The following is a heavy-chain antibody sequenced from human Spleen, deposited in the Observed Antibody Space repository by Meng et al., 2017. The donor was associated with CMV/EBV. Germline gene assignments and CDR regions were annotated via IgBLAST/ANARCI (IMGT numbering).Heavy chain of an antibody. V-gene: IGHV4-61*01. J-gene: IGHJ6*02. CDR2: IYYSGST. CDR3: ARLGYFYYTLDV. CDR1: GGSVSSGSYY. Sequence: SETLSLTCTVSGGSVSSGSYYWSWIRQPPGKGLEWIGYIYYSGSTYYNSSLKSRITISVDRSRSQFSLKVSSVTAADTAVYYCARLGYFYYTLDVWGRGTTVTVSS.